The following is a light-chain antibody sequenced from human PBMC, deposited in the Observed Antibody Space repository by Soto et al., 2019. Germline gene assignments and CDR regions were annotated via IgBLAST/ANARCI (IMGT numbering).Light chain of an antibody. V-gene: IGKV1-33*01. CDR1: RHISRF. J-gene: IGKJ2*01. CDR3: LQYHYRPYT. Sequence: DIQMTQSPSSLSASVGDRVSFTCQASRHISRFINWFQQKPGKAPRLLIYDGSILESGVPSRLNGSGSETHLTLSINSLQPEDTATYCCLQYHYRPYTFGQGTMVEI. CDR2: DGS.